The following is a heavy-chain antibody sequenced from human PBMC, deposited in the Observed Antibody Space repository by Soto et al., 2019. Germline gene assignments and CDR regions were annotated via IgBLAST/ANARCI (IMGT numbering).Heavy chain of an antibody. Sequence: ASVKVSCKASGYTFTSYGISWVRQAPGQGLEWMGWINPYNGNTNYAQKLQGRVTMTTDTSTSTAYMELRSLRSDDTAVYYCARDREEMATTQRHYHYYGMDVWGQGTTVTVSS. J-gene: IGHJ6*02. CDR3: ARDREEMATTQRHYHYYGMDV. CDR2: INPYNGNT. CDR1: GYTFTSYG. V-gene: IGHV1-18*01. D-gene: IGHD5-12*01.